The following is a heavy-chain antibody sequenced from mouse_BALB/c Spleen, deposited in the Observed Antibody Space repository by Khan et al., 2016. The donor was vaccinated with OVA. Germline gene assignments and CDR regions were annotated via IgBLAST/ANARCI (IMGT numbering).Heavy chain of an antibody. CDR1: GYTFTNYW. J-gene: IGHJ2*01. CDR2: TYPGNDDT. V-gene: IGHV1-87*01. Sequence: VQLQQSGAELARPGASVKLSCKASGYTFTNYWMQWVKQRPGQGLEWIGTTYPGNDDTRYTQNFKGKATLTADKSSNTAYMQLSSLASEDSAVYYCARGEITTGYFDYWGLGATLTVSS. CDR3: ARGEITTGYFDY. D-gene: IGHD1-1*01.